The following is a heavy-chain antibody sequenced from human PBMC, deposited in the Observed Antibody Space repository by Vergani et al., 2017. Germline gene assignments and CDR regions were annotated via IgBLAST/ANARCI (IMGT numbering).Heavy chain of an antibody. CDR2: ISGSGGST. V-gene: IGHV3-23*01. CDR1: GFTFSSYA. D-gene: IGHD3-9*01. Sequence: EVQLLESGGGLVQPGGSLRLSCAASGFTFSSYAMSWVRQAPGKGLEWVSAISGSGGSTYYADSVKGRFTISRDHSKTKLYLQMNSLRAEDTAVYYCAKDGAQMLTGRFDPWGQGTRVNVSS. J-gene: IGHJ5*02. CDR3: AKDGAQMLTGRFDP.